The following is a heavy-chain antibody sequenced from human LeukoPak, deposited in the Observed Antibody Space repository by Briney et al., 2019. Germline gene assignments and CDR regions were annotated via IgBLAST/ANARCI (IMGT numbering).Heavy chain of an antibody. CDR2: ITYDGSNE. CDR3: ARDLNVMVVVYYFDY. D-gene: IGHD2-15*01. CDR1: GFTFSSYA. J-gene: IGHJ4*02. Sequence: GRSLRLSCAASGFTFSSYAMHWVRQAPGKGLEWVAVITYDGSNEYYADSVKGRFTISRDNSKNTLCLQMNSLRAADTAVYYCARDLNVMVVVYYFDYWGQGTLVTVSS. V-gene: IGHV3-30*04.